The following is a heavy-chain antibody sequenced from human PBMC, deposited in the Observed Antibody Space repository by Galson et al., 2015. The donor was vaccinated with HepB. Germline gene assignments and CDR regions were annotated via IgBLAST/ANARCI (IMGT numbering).Heavy chain of an antibody. J-gene: IGHJ4*02. D-gene: IGHD5-12*01. CDR1: GFIFSNYD. V-gene: IGHV3-23*01. Sequence: SLRLSCAASGFIFSNYDMTWVRQAPGKGLEWISEVNSSGARTHYADSVKGRFTISRDNSKNSMYLQMNGLRVEDTAVYYFAKRLFRGYGVVVDYWGQGTLVTVSS. CDR3: AKRLFRGYGVVVDY. CDR2: VNSSGART.